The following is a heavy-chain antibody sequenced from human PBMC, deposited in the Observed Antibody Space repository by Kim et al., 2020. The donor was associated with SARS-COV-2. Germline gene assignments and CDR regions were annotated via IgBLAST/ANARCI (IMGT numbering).Heavy chain of an antibody. CDR3: ARGSITMVRGVINWFDP. D-gene: IGHD3-10*01. J-gene: IGHJ5*02. CDR1: GYTFTSYA. Sequence: ASVKVSCKASGYTFTSYAMHWVRQAPGQRLEWMGWINAGNGNTKYSQKFQGRVTITRDTSASTAYMELSSLRSEDTAVYYCARGSITMVRGVINWFDPWGQGTLVTVSS. V-gene: IGHV1-3*01. CDR2: INAGNGNT.